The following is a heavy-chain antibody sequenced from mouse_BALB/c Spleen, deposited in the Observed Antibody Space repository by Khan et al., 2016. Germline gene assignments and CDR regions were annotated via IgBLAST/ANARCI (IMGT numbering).Heavy chain of an antibody. V-gene: IGHV3-1*02. Sequence: EVQLQESGPGLVKPSQSLSLTCTVTGYSITSGYCWNWIRQFPGNKLEWMGYISYSGSTYYNPSLKSRISITRDTSKNQFYLQLNSVTTEDLTTYYCARTTRIKYWSQGTTLTVSS. CDR2: ISYSGST. CDR1: GYSITSGYC. J-gene: IGHJ2*01. D-gene: IGHD2-12*01. CDR3: ARTTRIKY.